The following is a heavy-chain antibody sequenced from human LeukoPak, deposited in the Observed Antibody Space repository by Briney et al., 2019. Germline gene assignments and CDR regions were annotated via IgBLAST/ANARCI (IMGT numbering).Heavy chain of an antibody. J-gene: IGHJ6*02. CDR2: ISTDGKST. CDR3: VRDYQFIQEV. Sequence: GGSLRLSCVASGFTFSNYWMLWVRQAPGKGLMWVSLISTDGKSTRYAESVKGRFTISRDNAKNAPYLQMDILRVEDTALYFCVRDYQFIQEVWGQGTTVTVSS. CDR1: GFTFSNYW. V-gene: IGHV3-74*01. D-gene: IGHD2-2*01.